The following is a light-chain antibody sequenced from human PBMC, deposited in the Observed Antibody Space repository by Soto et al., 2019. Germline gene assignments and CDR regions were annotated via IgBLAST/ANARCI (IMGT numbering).Light chain of an antibody. CDR2: DTK. CDR3: LLYYTGGRPV. CDR1: TGAVTSGDY. J-gene: IGLJ7*01. V-gene: IGLV7-46*01. Sequence: QAVVTQEPSLTVSPGETVTLNCGSNTGAVTSGDYPYWFQQKPGQAPRTLIYDTKNKHSWTPARFSGSLLGGKAALTLSGAQPEDEAEYYCLLYYTGGRPVFGGGTQLTVL.